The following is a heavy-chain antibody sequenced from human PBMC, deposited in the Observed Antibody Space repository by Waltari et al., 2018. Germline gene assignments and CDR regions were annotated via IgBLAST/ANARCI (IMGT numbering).Heavy chain of an antibody. CDR2: RKQDGSEK. Sequence: EVQLVESGGGLVQPGGSLRLSCAASGFTFSSYWMSWVRQAPGKGLEWVANRKQDGSEKYYVDSGKGRFTISRDNAKNSLYLQMNSLRAEDTAVYYCARELPEWELLVGYFDYWGQGTLVTVSS. D-gene: IGHD1-26*01. J-gene: IGHJ4*02. CDR3: ARELPEWELLVGYFDY. V-gene: IGHV3-7*01. CDR1: GFTFSSYW.